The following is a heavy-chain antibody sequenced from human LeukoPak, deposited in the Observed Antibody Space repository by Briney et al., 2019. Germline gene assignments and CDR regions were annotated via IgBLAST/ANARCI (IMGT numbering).Heavy chain of an antibody. Sequence: SQTLSLTCALSGDSVSSNSATWHWIRQSPSRGLEWLGRTYYRSKWYNTYAVSVKGRITIDPDTSKNQFSLQLNSVTPEDTAVYYCARGVDYYDSSGYYYAFFDYWGQGTLVTVSS. CDR1: GDSVSSNSAT. V-gene: IGHV6-1*01. CDR2: TYYRSKWYN. D-gene: IGHD3-22*01. CDR3: ARGVDYYDSSGYYYAFFDY. J-gene: IGHJ4*02.